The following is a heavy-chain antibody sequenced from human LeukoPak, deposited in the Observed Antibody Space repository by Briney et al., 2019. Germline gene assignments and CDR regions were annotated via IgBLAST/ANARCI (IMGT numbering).Heavy chain of an antibody. V-gene: IGHV3-20*04. CDR1: GFIFDDYG. D-gene: IGHD3-3*01. CDR3: ARVQPRTITIFGVARGYFDY. Sequence: GGSLRLSCAASGFIFDDYGMSWVRQAPGKGLEWVSGINWNGGSTSYADSVKGRFTISRDNAKNSLYLQMNSLRAEDTALYYCARVQPRTITIFGVARGYFDYWGQGTLVTVSS. CDR2: INWNGGST. J-gene: IGHJ4*02.